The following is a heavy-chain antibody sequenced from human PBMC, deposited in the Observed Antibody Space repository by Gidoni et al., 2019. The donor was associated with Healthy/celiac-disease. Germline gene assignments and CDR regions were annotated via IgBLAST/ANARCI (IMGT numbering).Heavy chain of an antibody. D-gene: IGHD3-16*01. CDR3: ARQEGGGYFDY. CDR1: GGSISSSSYY. CDR2: IYYSGST. V-gene: IGHV4-39*01. Sequence: QLQLQESGPGLVKPSETLSLTCTVSGGSISSSSYYWGWIRQPPGKGLECIGSIYYSGSTYYNPSLKSRVTISVDTSKNQFSLKLSSVTDADTAVYYCARQEGGGYFDYWGQGTLVTVSS. J-gene: IGHJ4*02.